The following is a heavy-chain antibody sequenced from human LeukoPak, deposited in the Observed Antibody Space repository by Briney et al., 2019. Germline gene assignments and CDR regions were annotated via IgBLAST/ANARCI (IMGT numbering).Heavy chain of an antibody. CDR3: ARSDIVVVPAARNYYYYMDV. CDR2: INHSGST. D-gene: IGHD2-2*01. CDR1: GGSFSAYY. V-gene: IGHV4-34*01. Sequence: SETLSLTCAVYGGSFSAYYWSWIRQPPGKGLEWIGEINHSGSTNYNPSLKSRVTISVDMSKNQFSLKLSSVTAADTAVYYCARSDIVVVPAARNYYYYMDVWGKGTTVTVSS. J-gene: IGHJ6*03.